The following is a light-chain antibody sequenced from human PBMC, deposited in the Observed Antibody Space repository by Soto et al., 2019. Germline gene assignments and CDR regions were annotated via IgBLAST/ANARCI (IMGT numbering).Light chain of an antibody. J-gene: IGKJ2*01. CDR3: QQYGSSPLYT. Sequence: EIVLTQSPGTLSLSPGERATLSCRASQSVSSSYLAWYQQKPGQAPRLLIYGASSRATGIPDRFSGSGSGTDFTLTISRLEPEEFAVDYCQQYGSSPLYTFGQGTKLEIK. V-gene: IGKV3-20*01. CDR2: GAS. CDR1: QSVSSSY.